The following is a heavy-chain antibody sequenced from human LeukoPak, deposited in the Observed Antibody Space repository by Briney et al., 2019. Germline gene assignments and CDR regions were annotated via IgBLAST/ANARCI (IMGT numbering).Heavy chain of an antibody. Sequence: TGGSLRLSCAASGFTVSSNDMSWVRQAPGKGLECISVIYSGGSTDYADSVKGRFTISRDNAKNSLYLQMNSLRAEDTAVYYCARSIVGATRDYWGQGTLVTVSS. D-gene: IGHD1-26*01. V-gene: IGHV3-53*01. CDR3: ARSIVGATRDY. CDR2: IYSGGST. CDR1: GFTVSSND. J-gene: IGHJ4*02.